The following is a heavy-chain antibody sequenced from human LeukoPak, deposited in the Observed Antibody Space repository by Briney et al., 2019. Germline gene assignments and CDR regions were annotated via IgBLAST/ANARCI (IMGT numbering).Heavy chain of an antibody. CDR2: INPSGGST. D-gene: IGHD4-17*01. CDR1: GYTFTSYY. CDR3: ARGSELSVTGAFDI. J-gene: IGHJ3*02. V-gene: IGHV1-46*01. Sequence: ASVKVSCKASGYTFTSYYMHWVRQAPGQGLEWMGIINPSGGSTSYAQKFQGRVTMTRDTSISTAYMELNRLRSDDTAVYYCARGSELSVTGAFDIWGQGTMVTVSS.